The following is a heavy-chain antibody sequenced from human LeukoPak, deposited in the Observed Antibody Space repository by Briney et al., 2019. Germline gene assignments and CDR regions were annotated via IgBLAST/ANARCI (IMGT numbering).Heavy chain of an antibody. CDR1: GFTFSSYW. D-gene: IGHD5-18*01. V-gene: IGHV3-7*01. CDR2: INKDGSEK. CDR3: ARHLSGITGYTYGRGIDY. J-gene: IGHJ4*02. Sequence: GGSLRLSCAASGFTFSSYWMSWVRQAPGKGLEWVANINKDGSEKYSVDSVKGRFTISRDNAKTSLYLQMNSLRAEDTAVYYCARHLSGITGYTYGRGIDYWGQGTLVTVSS.